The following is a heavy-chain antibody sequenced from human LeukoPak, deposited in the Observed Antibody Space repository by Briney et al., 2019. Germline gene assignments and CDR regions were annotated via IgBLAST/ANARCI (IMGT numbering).Heavy chain of an antibody. CDR3: VRGPYGASISKWFDP. J-gene: IGHJ5*02. V-gene: IGHV4-59*01. CDR1: GGSISSYS. CDR2: IYYSGDT. D-gene: IGHD4/OR15-4a*01. Sequence: SETLSLTCTVSGGSISSYSWSWIRQSPGGGLEWIGYIYYSGDTAYNPSLRSRVTMSVDTSKSQFSLQLKSMTTADTAVYYCVRGPYGASISKWFDPWGQGTQVIVSP.